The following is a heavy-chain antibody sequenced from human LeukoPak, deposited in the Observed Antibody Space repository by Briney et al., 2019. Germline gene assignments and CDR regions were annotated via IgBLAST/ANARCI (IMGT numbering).Heavy chain of an antibody. Sequence: PSETLFLTCTVSGGSISSGDYYSSWIRQPPGKGLEWLGYIYYSGSTYYNPSVKSRVTISVDTSKNQFSLKLSSVTAADTDVYYCAREGYQLLVDYYYMDVWGKGTTVTVSS. D-gene: IGHD2-2*01. V-gene: IGHV4-30-4*08. J-gene: IGHJ6*03. CDR1: GGSISSGDYY. CDR2: IYYSGST. CDR3: AREGYQLLVDYYYMDV.